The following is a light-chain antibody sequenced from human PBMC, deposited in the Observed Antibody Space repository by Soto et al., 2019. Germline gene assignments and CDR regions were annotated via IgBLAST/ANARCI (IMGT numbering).Light chain of an antibody. CDR3: QQYNSYPYT. V-gene: IGKV1-5*01. CDR2: DAS. CDR1: QSISSW. J-gene: IGKJ5*01. Sequence: DIKMTQSLSTLSASVGDRVTIACRASQSISSWLAWYQQKPGKAPKLLVYDASSLESGVPSRFSGSGSGTEFTLTISSLQPDDFATYYCQQYNSYPYTFGQGTRLEIK.